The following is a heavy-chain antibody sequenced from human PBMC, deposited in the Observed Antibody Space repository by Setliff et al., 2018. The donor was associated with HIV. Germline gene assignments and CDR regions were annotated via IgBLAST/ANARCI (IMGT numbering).Heavy chain of an antibody. J-gene: IGHJ3*02. V-gene: IGHV5-10-1*01. CDR1: GYNFLNYW. CDR3: ARFYGSYDVGGFDI. D-gene: IGHD3-16*01. CDR2: IDPVDSQT. Sequence: GESLKISCKGSGYNFLNYWISWVRQVPGKGLERMGRIDPVDSQTTYTPSFQGHVAFSVDKSISTAYLQWRSLKASDTAMYYCARFYGSYDVGGFDIWGQGTKVTVSS.